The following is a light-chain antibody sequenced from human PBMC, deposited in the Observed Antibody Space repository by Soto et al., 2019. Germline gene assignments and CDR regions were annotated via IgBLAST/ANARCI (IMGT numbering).Light chain of an antibody. V-gene: IGLV7-46*01. CDR3: LLSYTGRLYV. Sequence: QAVVTQEPSLTVPPGGTVTLTCGSSTGPVTNGHFPYWFQQKPGQAPRPLIYDTDNKHSWTPARFSASLLGDKAALTLSGALPEDEADYYCLLSYTGRLYVFGPGTKLTVL. CDR2: DTD. J-gene: IGLJ1*01. CDR1: TGPVTNGHF.